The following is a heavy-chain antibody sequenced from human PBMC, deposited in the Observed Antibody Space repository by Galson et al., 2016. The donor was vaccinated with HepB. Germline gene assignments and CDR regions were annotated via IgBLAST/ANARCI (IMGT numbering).Heavy chain of an antibody. D-gene: IGHD5-24*01. Sequence: EPLSLTCTVYGGSFSTYYWSCIRQPPGKGLEWIGEINHSGSTNYNPSLKSRVTISVDTSKNQFSLKLSSVTAADTAVYYCARGRGRRDGYNWPVRAHGVAAFDIWGQGTMVTVSS. CDR1: GGSFSTYY. V-gene: IGHV4-34*01. J-gene: IGHJ3*02. CDR2: INHSGST. CDR3: ARGRGRRDGYNWPVRAHGVAAFDI.